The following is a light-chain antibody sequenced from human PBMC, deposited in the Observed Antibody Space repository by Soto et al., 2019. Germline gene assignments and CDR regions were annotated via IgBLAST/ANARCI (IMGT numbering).Light chain of an antibody. J-gene: IGKJ1*01. CDR3: QHYGDSVWT. Sequence: EIVLTQSPGTLSLSPGEGATLSCRISQSVNSGFLAWYQKKPGQAPRLLLYGISSRAIGIPDRFSGSGSGTDFTLTINRLEPDDFAVYYCQHYGDSVWTFGQGTKVEI. CDR2: GIS. CDR1: QSVNSGF. V-gene: IGKV3-20*01.